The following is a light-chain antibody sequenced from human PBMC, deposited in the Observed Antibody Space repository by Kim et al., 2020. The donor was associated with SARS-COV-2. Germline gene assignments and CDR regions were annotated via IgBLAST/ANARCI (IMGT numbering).Light chain of an antibody. CDR3: GTWDSSLSAAV. CDR2: DDN. V-gene: IGLV1-51*01. CDR1: SSNIGINY. Sequence: QSVLTQTPSVSAAPGQKVTISCSGSSSNIGINYVTWYQQLPGTAPKLLIYDDNQRPSGIPDRFSGSKSGTSASLDITGLQTGDEANYYCGTWDSSLSAAVFGGGTQLTVL. J-gene: IGLJ2*01.